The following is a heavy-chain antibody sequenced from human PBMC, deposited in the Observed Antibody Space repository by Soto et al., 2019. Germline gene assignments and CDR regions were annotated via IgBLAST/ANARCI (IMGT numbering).Heavy chain of an antibody. V-gene: IGHV1-69*01. CDR1: GGTFSSDT. CDR3: AREGYGDYGNPVDY. J-gene: IGHJ4*02. D-gene: IGHD4-17*01. CDR2: ISPLFGTA. Sequence: QVQLVQSGAAVKKPGSSVKVSCKTSGGTFSSDTINWVRQAPGQGLEWMGGISPLFGTANYAQKFQGRVTITADECTSTAYMQLSSLRSAATAVYYCAREGYGDYGNPVDYWGQGNLVTVSS.